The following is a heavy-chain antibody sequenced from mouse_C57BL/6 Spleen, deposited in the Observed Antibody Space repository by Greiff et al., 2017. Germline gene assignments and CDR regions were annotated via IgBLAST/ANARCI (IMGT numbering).Heavy chain of an antibody. J-gene: IGHJ2*01. D-gene: IGHD2-4*01. CDR3: ARYDYSFDY. CDR1: GYTFTSYW. V-gene: IGHV1-69*01. Sequence: VQLQQPGAELVMPGASVKLSCKASGYTFTSYWMHWVKQRPGQGLEWIGEIDPSDSYTNYNQKFKGKSTLTVDKSSSTAYMQPSSLTSEDSAVYYCARYDYSFDYWGQGTTLTVSS. CDR2: IDPSDSYT.